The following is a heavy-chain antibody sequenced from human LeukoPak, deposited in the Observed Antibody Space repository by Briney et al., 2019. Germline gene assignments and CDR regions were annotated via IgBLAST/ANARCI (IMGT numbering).Heavy chain of an antibody. CDR3: ARDLLSNTAMDY. CDR1: GLTFSSYS. CDR2: ISSSSSYI. J-gene: IGHJ4*02. Sequence: GGSLRLSCAASGLTFSSYSMNWVRQAPGKGLEWVSSISSSSSYIYYADSVKGRFTISRDNAKNSLYLQMNSLRAEDTAVYYCARDLLSNTAMDYWGQGTLVTVSS. D-gene: IGHD5-18*01. V-gene: IGHV3-21*01.